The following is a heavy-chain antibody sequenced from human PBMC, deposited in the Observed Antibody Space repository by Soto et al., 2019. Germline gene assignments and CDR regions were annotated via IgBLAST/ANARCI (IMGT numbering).Heavy chain of an antibody. CDR3: TRIPPNGYCSSSSCSAFDI. V-gene: IGHV3-49*03. CDR2: ITSKRYGGTT. CDR1: GFTFGDYA. Sequence: EVQLVESGGGLVQPGRSLRLSCSASGFTFGDYALSWFRQAPGKGLEWVGFITSKRYGGTTESAASVKGRFSISRDDSKSIAYLQMNSLKTEVTAVYYCTRIPPNGYCSSSSCSAFDIWGQGTMVTVSS. D-gene: IGHD2-2*01. J-gene: IGHJ3*02.